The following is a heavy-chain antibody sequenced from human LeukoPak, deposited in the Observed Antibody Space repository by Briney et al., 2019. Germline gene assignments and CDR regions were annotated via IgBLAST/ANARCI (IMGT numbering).Heavy chain of an antibody. CDR2: ISGSGGST. CDR3: AKASTVGYYPYYFDY. CDR1: GFTFSSYA. V-gene: IGHV3-23*01. D-gene: IGHD3-22*01. J-gene: IGHJ4*02. Sequence: PGGSLRLSCAASGFTFSSYATSWVRQAPGKGPEWVSAISGSGGSTYYADSVKGRFTISRDNSKNTLYLQMNSLRAEDTAVYYCAKASTVGYYPYYFDYWGQGTLVTVSS.